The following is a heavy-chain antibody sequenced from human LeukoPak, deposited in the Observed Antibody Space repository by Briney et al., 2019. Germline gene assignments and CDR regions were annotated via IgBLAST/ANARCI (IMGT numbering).Heavy chain of an antibody. CDR3: ARGLYYYDSSGSDY. D-gene: IGHD3-22*01. J-gene: IGHJ4*02. V-gene: IGHV4-38-2*01. Sequence: SETLSLTCAVSGYSISSGYYWSWIRQPPGKGLEWIGSIYHSGSTYYNPSLKSRVTISVDTSKNQFSLKLSSVTAADTAVYYCARGLYYYDSSGSDYWGQGTLVTVSS. CDR2: IYHSGST. CDR1: GYSISSGYY.